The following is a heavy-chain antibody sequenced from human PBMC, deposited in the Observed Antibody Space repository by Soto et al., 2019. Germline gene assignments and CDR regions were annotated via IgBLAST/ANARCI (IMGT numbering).Heavy chain of an antibody. CDR1: GGTFSDYT. J-gene: IGHJ3*02. CDR2: IIPIFGTA. CDR3: ARDKEDTTVGSDAFDI. D-gene: IGHD4-17*01. Sequence: QVQLIQSGAEVKKPGSSVKVSCKASGGTFSDYTISWVRQAAGQGLEWMGAIIPIFGTANYAQKFLGRVTLTADESTSTAYMELSSLTSEDTAVYYCARDKEDTTVGSDAFDIWGQGTMVTVSS. V-gene: IGHV1-69*12.